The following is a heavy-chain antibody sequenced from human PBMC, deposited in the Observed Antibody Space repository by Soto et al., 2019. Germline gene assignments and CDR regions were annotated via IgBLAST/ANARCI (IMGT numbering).Heavy chain of an antibody. Sequence: ASVKVSCKASGYTFTSYGISWVRQAPGQGLEWMGWIGAYNGNTNYAQKLQGRVTMTTDTSTSTAYMELRSLRSDDTVVYYCAREVGDYVYYYYGMDVWGQGTTVTVSS. D-gene: IGHD4-17*01. CDR2: IGAYNGNT. CDR1: GYTFTSYG. V-gene: IGHV1-18*01. J-gene: IGHJ6*02. CDR3: AREVGDYVYYYYGMDV.